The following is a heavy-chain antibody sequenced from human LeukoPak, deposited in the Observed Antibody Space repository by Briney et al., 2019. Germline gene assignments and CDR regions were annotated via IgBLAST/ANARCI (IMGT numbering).Heavy chain of an antibody. D-gene: IGHD6-19*01. Sequence: GRSLRLSCAASGFTFSSHGMDWVRQAPGKGLEWVAVIAADGGVKHYADSVKGRFTLSRDNSKNTLYLQMNSLSVEDTAVYYCAREATWGQWYFDHWGQGTPVTVSS. CDR3: AREATWGQWYFDH. CDR1: GFTFSSHG. CDR2: IAADGGVK. J-gene: IGHJ4*02. V-gene: IGHV3-30*03.